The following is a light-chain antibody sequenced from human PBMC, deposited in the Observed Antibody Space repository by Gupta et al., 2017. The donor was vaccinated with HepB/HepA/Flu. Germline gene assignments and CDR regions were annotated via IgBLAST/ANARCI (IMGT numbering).Light chain of an antibody. CDR2: DAS. Sequence: EIVLTHSPATLSLSPGERATLSCRASQSVSSYLAWYQQQPGQAPRLLIYDASNRATGIPARFSGSGSGTDFTLTISSLEPEDFAVYYCQQRSNWPPPFTFGPGTKVDIK. CDR1: QSVSSY. J-gene: IGKJ3*01. CDR3: QQRSNWPPPFT. V-gene: IGKV3-11*01.